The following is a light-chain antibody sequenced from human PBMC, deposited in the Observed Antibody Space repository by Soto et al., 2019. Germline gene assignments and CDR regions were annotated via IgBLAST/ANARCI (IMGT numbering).Light chain of an antibody. V-gene: IGLV1-47*01. J-gene: IGLJ3*02. CDR1: SSNIGTNH. CDR2: IHT. Sequence: QSVLTQPPSASGTPGQRVTISCSGGSSNIGTNHVYWYQHLPGTAPKPLIYIHTLRPSGVPDRFSALKSVTSASLAISGLRSDDEADYYFAAGDDSLSGWVFGGGTKLTV. CDR3: AAGDDSLSGWV.